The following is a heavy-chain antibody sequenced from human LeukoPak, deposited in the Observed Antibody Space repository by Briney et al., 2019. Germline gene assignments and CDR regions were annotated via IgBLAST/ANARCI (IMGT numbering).Heavy chain of an antibody. J-gene: IGHJ6*02. CDR1: GDRVSTNNAA. D-gene: IGHD2-15*01. CDR2: TYYRSKWYN. V-gene: IGHV6-1*01. Sequence: SPTLSLTCAISGDRVSTNNAAWSWLRQSPSRGLEWLGRTYYRSKWYNYYAGSVKSRIIFNPDTSKNQFSLQLNSVTPEDTAVYYCAREKVVIAATHFYGMDVWGQGTTVTVSS. CDR3: AREKVVIAATHFYGMDV.